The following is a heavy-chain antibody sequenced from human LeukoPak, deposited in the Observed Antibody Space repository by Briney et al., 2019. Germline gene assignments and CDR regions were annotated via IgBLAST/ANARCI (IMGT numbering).Heavy chain of an antibody. CDR2: ISSSSSYI. CDR1: GFTFSSYS. J-gene: IGHJ6*02. CDR3: ARAWYSTLGSGMDV. Sequence: GGSLRLSCAASGFTFSSYSMNWVRQAPGKGLEWVSSISSSSSYIYYADSVKGRFTISRDNAKNSLYLQMNSLRAEDTAVYYCARAWYSTLGSGMDVWGQGTTVTVSS. D-gene: IGHD6-13*01. V-gene: IGHV3-21*04.